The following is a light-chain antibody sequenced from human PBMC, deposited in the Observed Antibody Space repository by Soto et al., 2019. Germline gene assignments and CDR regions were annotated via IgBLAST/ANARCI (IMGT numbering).Light chain of an antibody. CDR1: QGVSRR. CDR2: AAS. J-gene: IGKJ5*01. CDR3: QKYDTYPLT. Sequence: DIQMTQAPPSLSASVGDRVTVSCRASQGVSRRLAWYQHKPGKAPKSLIYAASTLQSGVPSRFSGSGSGTDFTLTISSLQPEDFATYYCQKYDTYPLTCGQGTQRAIK. V-gene: IGKV1D-16*01.